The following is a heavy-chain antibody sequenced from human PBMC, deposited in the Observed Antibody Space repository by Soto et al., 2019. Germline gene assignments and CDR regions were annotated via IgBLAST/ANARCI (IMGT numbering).Heavy chain of an antibody. J-gene: IGHJ6*02. V-gene: IGHV3-30*18. CDR2: ISYDGSNK. D-gene: IGHD3-16*01. CDR3: AKGGLQDGMDV. Sequence: QVQLVESGGGVVQPGRSLRLSCAASGFTFSSYGMHWVRQAPGKGLEWVAVISYDGSNKYYADSVKGRFTISRDNSKNTLYLQMNSLRAEDTAVYYCAKGGLQDGMDVWGQGTTVTVSS. CDR1: GFTFSSYG.